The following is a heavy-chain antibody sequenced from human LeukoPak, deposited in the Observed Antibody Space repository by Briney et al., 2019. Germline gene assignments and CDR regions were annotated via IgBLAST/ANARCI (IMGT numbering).Heavy chain of an antibody. J-gene: IGHJ4*02. D-gene: IGHD5-18*01. CDR1: VFTFSSYS. Sequence: GGSLRLSCAASVFTFSSYSMNWVRQAPGKGLEWLSSISSNSSYISNADSVKGRFTISRDNAKNSLYLQMKSLRAEDTDVYYCARTILVDTARNFAYWGQGTLVTVSS. V-gene: IGHV3-21*01. CDR3: ARTILVDTARNFAY. CDR2: ISSNSSYI.